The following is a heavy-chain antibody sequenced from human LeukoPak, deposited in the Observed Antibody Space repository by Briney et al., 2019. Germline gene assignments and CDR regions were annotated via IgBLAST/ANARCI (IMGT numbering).Heavy chain of an antibody. CDR1: GFTFSSYG. Sequence: GGSLRLSCTASGFTFSSYGMHWVRQAPGKGLEWVVFISYDGSNKSYADSVKGRFTISRDNSKDTLYLQMNSLRAEDTAVYYCAKDLGRAVAGSIDYWGQGTLVTVSS. J-gene: IGHJ4*02. CDR3: AKDLGRAVAGSIDY. CDR2: ISYDGSNK. D-gene: IGHD6-19*01. V-gene: IGHV3-30*18.